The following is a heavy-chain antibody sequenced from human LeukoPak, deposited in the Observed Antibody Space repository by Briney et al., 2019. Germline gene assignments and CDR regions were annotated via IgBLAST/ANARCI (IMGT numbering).Heavy chain of an antibody. CDR2: INPNSGGT. V-gene: IGHV1-2*02. CDR3: ARDKESYSGSYSFDY. D-gene: IGHD1-26*01. CDR1: GYTFTGYY. Sequence: ASVKVSCKASGYTFTGYYMHWVRQAPGQGLEWMGWINPNSGGTNYAQKFQGRVTMTRDTSISTAYMELSRLRSDDTAVYYCARDKESYSGSYSFDYWGQGTLVTVSS. J-gene: IGHJ4*02.